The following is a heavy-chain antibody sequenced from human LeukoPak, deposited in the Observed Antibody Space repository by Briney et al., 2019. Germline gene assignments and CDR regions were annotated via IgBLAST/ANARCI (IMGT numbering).Heavy chain of an antibody. Sequence: PGTSLRLSCAASGFTFSSYGMHWVRQAPGKGLEWVAVIWYDGSEKFYADSVKGRFTISRDNSKNTLFLQMSSLTAEDTAVYYCARWSCDHWGQGTLVTVSS. J-gene: IGHJ5*02. CDR1: GFTFSSYG. V-gene: IGHV3-33*01. CDR2: IWYDGSEK. CDR3: ARWSCDH.